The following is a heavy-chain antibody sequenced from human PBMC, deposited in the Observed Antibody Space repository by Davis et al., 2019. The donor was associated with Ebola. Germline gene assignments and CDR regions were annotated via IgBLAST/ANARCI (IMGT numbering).Heavy chain of an antibody. CDR3: ATPSSSNRGY. V-gene: IGHV3-21*01. D-gene: IGHD6-13*01. CDR2: ISSSSSYI. J-gene: IGHJ4*02. Sequence: PGGSLRLSCAASGFTFSSYSMNWVRQAPGKGLEWVSSISSSSSYIYYGDSVKGRFTISRDNAKNSLYLQMNSLRAEDTDVYYCATPSSSNRGYWGQGTLVTVSS. CDR1: GFTFSSYS.